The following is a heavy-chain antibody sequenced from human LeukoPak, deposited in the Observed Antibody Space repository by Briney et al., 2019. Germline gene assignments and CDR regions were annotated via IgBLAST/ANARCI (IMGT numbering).Heavy chain of an antibody. J-gene: IGHJ3*02. CDR3: ARAFHSRNDAFDI. D-gene: IGHD2-21*01. Sequence: GGSLRLSCAASGFTFSSYWMDWVRQAPGKGLVWVSRINSDASSTSYADSVKGRFTISRDNAKNTLYLQMNSLRAEDTAVYYCARAFHSRNDAFDIWGQGTMVTVSS. CDR2: INSDASST. V-gene: IGHV3-74*01. CDR1: GFTFSSYW.